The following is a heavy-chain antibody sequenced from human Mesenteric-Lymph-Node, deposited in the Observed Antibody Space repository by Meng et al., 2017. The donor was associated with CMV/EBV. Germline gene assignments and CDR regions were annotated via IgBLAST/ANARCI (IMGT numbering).Heavy chain of an antibody. CDR1: GYTFTSYG. D-gene: IGHD3-9*01. CDR2: ISAYNGNT. J-gene: IGHJ4*02. CDR3: ARVARYFDWLLPTY. Sequence: ASGYTFTSYGISWVRQAPGQGLEWMGWISAYNGNTNYAQKLQGRVTMTTDTSTSTAYMELRSLRSDDTAVYYCARVARYFDWLLPTYWGQGTLVTVS. V-gene: IGHV1-18*01.